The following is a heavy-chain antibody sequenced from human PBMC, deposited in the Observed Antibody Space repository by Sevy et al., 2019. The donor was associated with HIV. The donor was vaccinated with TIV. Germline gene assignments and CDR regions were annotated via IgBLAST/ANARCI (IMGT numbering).Heavy chain of an antibody. D-gene: IGHD3-16*02. CDR3: AREGHYDYVWGSYRPGGYFDY. V-gene: IGHV4-59*01. Sequence: SETLSLTCTVSGGSMSSYYWSWIRQPPGKGLEWIGYIYDSGSTNYNPSLKSRVTISVDTSKNQFSLKLSSVTAADTAVYYCAREGHYDYVWGSYRPGGYFDYWGQGTLVTVSS. CDR2: IYDSGST. J-gene: IGHJ4*02. CDR1: GGSMSSYY.